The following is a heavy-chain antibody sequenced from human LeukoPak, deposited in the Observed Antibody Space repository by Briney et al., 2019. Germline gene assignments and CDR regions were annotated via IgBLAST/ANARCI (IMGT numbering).Heavy chain of an antibody. D-gene: IGHD3-16*02. CDR2: INWNGGST. J-gene: IGHJ4*02. V-gene: IGHV3-20*04. CDR3: ARDWFTRLGELSPDRAFDY. CDR1: GVTFDDYT. Sequence: GGSLRLSCAASGVTFDDYTMSWVRQAPGKGLEWFSGINWNGGSTGYVDSVKGRFTISRDNAKNSLYLQMNSLRAEDTALYYCARDWFTRLGELSPDRAFDYWGQGTLVTVS.